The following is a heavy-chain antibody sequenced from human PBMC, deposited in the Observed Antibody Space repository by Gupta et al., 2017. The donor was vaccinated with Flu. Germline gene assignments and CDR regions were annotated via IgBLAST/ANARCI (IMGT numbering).Heavy chain of an antibody. CDR3: ASIRAGGGLYFDY. J-gene: IGHJ4*02. D-gene: IGHD2-15*01. CDR2: ISGSGGST. CDR1: GFTFSSYA. Sequence: EVQLLESGGGLVQPGGSLRLSCAASGFTFSSYAMSWVRQVPGKGLEWVSAISGSGGSTYYADSVKGRFTISRDNSKNTLYLQMNSLRAEDTAVYYCASIRAGGGLYFDYWGQGTLVTVSS. V-gene: IGHV3-23*01.